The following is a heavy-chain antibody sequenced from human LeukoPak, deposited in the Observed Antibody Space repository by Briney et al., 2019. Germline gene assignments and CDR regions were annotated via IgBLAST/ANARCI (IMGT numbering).Heavy chain of an antibody. CDR2: ISPRGDIT. V-gene: IGHV3-23*01. D-gene: IGHD3-16*01. Sequence: GGSLRLSCAASGFTFSTFAMIWVRQAPGKGLEWVSGISPRGDITYYKDSVRGRFTISRDNFKNTVSLQLNSLRAEDTAMYYCAKDDDWGRFNHWGQGTLVTVSS. CDR3: AKDDDWGRFNH. CDR1: GFTFSTFA. J-gene: IGHJ1*01.